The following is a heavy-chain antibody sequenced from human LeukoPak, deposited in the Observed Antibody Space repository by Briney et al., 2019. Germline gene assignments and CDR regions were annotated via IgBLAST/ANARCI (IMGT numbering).Heavy chain of an antibody. V-gene: IGHV3-48*01. Sequence: GGSLRLSCAASGFTFSSYSMNWVRQAPGKGLEWVSYISSSSSTIYYADSVKGRFTVSRDNSKNTLYLQMNSLRAEDTAVYYCAKDLTEGGYWGQGTLVTVSS. CDR3: AKDLTEGGY. D-gene: IGHD3-16*01. J-gene: IGHJ4*02. CDR1: GFTFSSYS. CDR2: ISSSSSTI.